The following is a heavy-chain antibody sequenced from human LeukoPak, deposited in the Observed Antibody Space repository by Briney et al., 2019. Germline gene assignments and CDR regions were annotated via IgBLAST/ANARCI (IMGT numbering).Heavy chain of an antibody. J-gene: IGHJ5*02. D-gene: IGHD3-3*01. CDR3: ARVNYDFWSGYDPTRAPFDP. Sequence: SETLSLTCTVSGGSISTYYWTWIRQPPGKGLEWLGYVYYRGLTNYNPSLKSRVTISVDTPKNQFSLKLSSVTTADTAVYYCARVNYDFWSGYDPTRAPFDPWGQGTRVTFSS. CDR2: VYYRGLT. V-gene: IGHV4-59*01. CDR1: GGSISTYY.